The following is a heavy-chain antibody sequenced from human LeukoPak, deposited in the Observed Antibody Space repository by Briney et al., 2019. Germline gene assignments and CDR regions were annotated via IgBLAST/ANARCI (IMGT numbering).Heavy chain of an antibody. CDR2: IKQDGSDR. D-gene: IGHD6-19*01. V-gene: IGHV3-7*01. CDR3: ARLSTAVVDSDY. J-gene: IGHJ4*02. Sequence: GGSLRLSCAASGFTFSNNWMSWVRQAPGKGMEWVANIKQDGSDRYYVDSVEGRFTISRDNAKNSLYLQMNSLRDEDTAVYYCARLSTAVVDSDYWGQGTLVTVSS. CDR1: GFTFSNNW.